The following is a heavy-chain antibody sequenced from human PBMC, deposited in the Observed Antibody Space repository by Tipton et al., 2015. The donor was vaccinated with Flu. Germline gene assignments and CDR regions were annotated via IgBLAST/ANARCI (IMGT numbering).Heavy chain of an antibody. CDR3: ARDAPYTQIRIAAAGTLGLGSRSGAPDY. J-gene: IGHJ4*02. Sequence: SLRLSCAASGFTFSSYAMSWVRQAPGKGLEWVAVIWYDGSNKYYADSVKGRFTTSRDNSKNTLYLQMNSLRAEDTAVYYCARDAPYTQIRIAAAGTLGLGSRSGAPDYWGQGTLVTVSS. V-gene: IGHV3-33*08. D-gene: IGHD6-13*01. CDR1: GFTFSSYA. CDR2: IWYDGSNK.